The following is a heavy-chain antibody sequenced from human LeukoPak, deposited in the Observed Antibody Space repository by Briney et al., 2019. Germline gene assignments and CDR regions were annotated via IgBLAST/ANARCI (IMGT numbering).Heavy chain of an antibody. V-gene: IGHV4-61*02. CDR3: ARTYVPPWYFDL. D-gene: IGHD2-2*01. CDR2: IYTSGRT. Sequence: PSETLSLTCTVSGGSISSGSYYWSWIRQPAGKGLEWIGRIYTSGRTNYNPSPKSRVTISVDTSKNPFSLKLSSVTAADTAVYYCARTYVPPWYFDLWGRGTLVTVSS. CDR1: GGSISSGSYY. J-gene: IGHJ2*01.